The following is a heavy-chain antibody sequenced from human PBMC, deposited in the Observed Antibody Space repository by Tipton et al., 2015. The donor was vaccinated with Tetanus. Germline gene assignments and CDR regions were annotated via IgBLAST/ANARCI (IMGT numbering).Heavy chain of an antibody. D-gene: IGHD2-2*02. Sequence: SLRLSCAASGFTFRSYGMHWVRQAPGTGLEWVAVIWNDGTTKYYGDSVKGRFSISRDNSKNTLYLQMNSLRVEDTAVYYCAKSLYGGTDYWGQGTLVTVSS. CDR3: AKSLYGGTDY. V-gene: IGHV3-33*06. J-gene: IGHJ4*02. CDR2: IWNDGTTK. CDR1: GFTFRSYG.